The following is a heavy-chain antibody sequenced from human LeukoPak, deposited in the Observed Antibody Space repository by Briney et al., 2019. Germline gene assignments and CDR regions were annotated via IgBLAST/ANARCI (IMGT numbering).Heavy chain of an antibody. J-gene: IGHJ4*02. Sequence: PGGSLRLSCAASGFTFSSYGMHWVRHAPGKGLEWVAVIWYDGSNKYYADSVKGRFTISRDNSKNTLYLQMNTLRAEDTAMYYCARAPYSGSYGGHFDYWGQGTLVTVSS. CDR2: IWYDGSNK. V-gene: IGHV3-33*01. CDR1: GFTFSSYG. CDR3: ARAPYSGSYGGHFDY. D-gene: IGHD1-26*01.